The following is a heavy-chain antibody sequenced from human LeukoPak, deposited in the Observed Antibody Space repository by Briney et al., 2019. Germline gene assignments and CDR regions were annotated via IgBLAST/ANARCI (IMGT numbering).Heavy chain of an antibody. CDR2: INPKSGGR. CDR3: ATGERLVPAAMWFDY. CDR1: RYTFTDYY. Sequence: ATVKVSCKASRYTFTDYYMHWVRQAPGHGREWMGWINPKSGGRSYAQRFQGRVTMTRDTSISTAYMELSRLRSDDTAVYYCATGERLVPAAMWFDYWGQGTLVTVSS. J-gene: IGHJ4*02. V-gene: IGHV1-2*02. D-gene: IGHD2-2*01.